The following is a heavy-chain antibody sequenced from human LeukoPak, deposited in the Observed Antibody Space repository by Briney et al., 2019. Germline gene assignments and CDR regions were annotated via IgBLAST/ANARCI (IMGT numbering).Heavy chain of an antibody. CDR3: ARDITYYDFWSGYYTSQGVDY. CDR1: GYTFTSYG. CDR2: ISAYNGNT. V-gene: IGHV1-18*01. J-gene: IGHJ4*02. D-gene: IGHD3-3*01. Sequence: ASVKVSCKASGYTFTSYGISWVRQAPGQGLEWMGWISAYNGNTNYAQKLQGRVTMPTDTSTSTAYMALRSLRSDHTAVYYCARDITYYDFWSGYYTSQGVDYWGQGTLVTVSS.